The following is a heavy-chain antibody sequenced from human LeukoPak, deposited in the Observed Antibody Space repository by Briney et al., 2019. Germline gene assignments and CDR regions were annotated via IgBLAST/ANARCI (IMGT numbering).Heavy chain of an antibody. V-gene: IGHV5-51*01. CDR1: GYSFTNSW. CDR2: IYPGDSDT. J-gene: IGHJ4*02. D-gene: IGHD3-10*01. CDR3: ARGVMVRGLIITTYFDY. Sequence: GESLKISCKGSGYSFTNSWIGWVRQMPGKGLEWMGIIYPGDSDTRYSPSFQGQVTISADKSINTAYLQWSSLKASDTAMYFCARGVMVRGLIITTYFDYWGQGTLVTVSS.